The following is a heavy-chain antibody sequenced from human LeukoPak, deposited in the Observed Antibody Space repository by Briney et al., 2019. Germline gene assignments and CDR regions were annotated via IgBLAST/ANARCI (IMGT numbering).Heavy chain of an antibody. J-gene: IGHJ4*02. CDR1: GFTLDDYA. V-gene: IGHV3-9*01. Sequence: GRSLRLSCAASGFTLDDYAMHWVRHAPGKGLEWVSGISWNSGSIGYADSVKGRFTISRDNAKTSLYLQMNSLRAEDTALYYCAKDGYGDRFYYFDYWGQGTLVTVSS. CDR3: AKDGYGDRFYYFDY. CDR2: ISWNSGSI. D-gene: IGHD4-17*01.